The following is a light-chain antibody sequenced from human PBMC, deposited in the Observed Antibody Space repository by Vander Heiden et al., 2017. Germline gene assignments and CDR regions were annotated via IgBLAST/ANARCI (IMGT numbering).Light chain of an antibody. CDR1: SSDVGGYEY. CDR2: DVS. Sequence: QPALTQPPPASGSPGQSVTISCTGTSSDVGGYEYVSWYQHHPGKAPKLIIYDVSKRPSGVPDRFSGSKSGNTASLTVSGLQAEDEADYFCSSYAGSNTWVLGGGTKLTVL. V-gene: IGLV2-8*01. CDR3: SSYAGSNTWV. J-gene: IGLJ3*02.